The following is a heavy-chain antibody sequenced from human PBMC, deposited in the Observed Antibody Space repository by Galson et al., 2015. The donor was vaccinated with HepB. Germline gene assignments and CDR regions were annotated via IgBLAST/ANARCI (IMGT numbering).Heavy chain of an antibody. V-gene: IGHV3-15*01. CDR1: GFTFSNAW. D-gene: IGHD1-20*01. CDR3: ANSWMYYFDY. Sequence: SLRLSCAASGFTFSNAWMSWVRQAPGKGLEWVGRIKSKTDGGTTDYAAPVKGRFTISRDDSKNTLYLQMNSLRAEDTAVYYCANSWMYYFDYWGQGTLVTVSS. J-gene: IGHJ4*02. CDR2: IKSKTDGGTT.